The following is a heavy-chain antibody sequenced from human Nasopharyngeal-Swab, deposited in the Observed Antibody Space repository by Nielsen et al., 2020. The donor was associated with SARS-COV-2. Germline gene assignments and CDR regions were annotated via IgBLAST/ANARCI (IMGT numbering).Heavy chain of an antibody. J-gene: IGHJ6*02. V-gene: IGHV3-23*01. CDR2: ITGRGGDT. CDR1: GFTFNNYA. D-gene: IGHD3-22*01. Sequence: GESLKISCAASGFTFNNYAMAWVRQSPRQGLEWVSAITGRGGDTYYADYVKGRFTVSRDNSQNTLFLQMNSLRAEDTVVYYCVKDHFYDTNGYPPCTYGMDVWGQGTTVTVSS. CDR3: VKDHFYDTNGYPPCTYGMDV.